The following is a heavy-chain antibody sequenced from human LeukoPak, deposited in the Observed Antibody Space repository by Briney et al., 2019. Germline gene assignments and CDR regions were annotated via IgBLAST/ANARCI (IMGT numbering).Heavy chain of an antibody. Sequence: SETLSLTCAVYGGSFSGYYWSWIRQPPGKGLEWIGEINHSGSTNFNPPLKSRVTISVDTSKNQFSLKLSSVTAADTAVYYCARAPLRYCSSTSCKPHGMDVWGQGTTVTVSS. CDR1: GGSFSGYY. D-gene: IGHD2-2*01. J-gene: IGHJ6*02. CDR3: ARAPLRYCSSTSCKPHGMDV. CDR2: INHSGST. V-gene: IGHV4-34*01.